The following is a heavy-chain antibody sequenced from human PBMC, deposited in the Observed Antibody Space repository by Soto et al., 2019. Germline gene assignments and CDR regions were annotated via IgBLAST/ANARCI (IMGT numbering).Heavy chain of an antibody. D-gene: IGHD5-18*01. CDR3: ARHRYSYGVYYFDY. J-gene: IGHJ4*02. Sequence: PSETLSLTCTVSGGSISSYYWSWIRQPPGKGLEWIGYIYYSGSTNYNPSHKSRVTISVDTSKNQFSLKMSSVTAADTAVYYCARHRYSYGVYYFDYWGQGTLVTVSS. CDR2: IYYSGST. V-gene: IGHV4-59*08. CDR1: GGSISSYY.